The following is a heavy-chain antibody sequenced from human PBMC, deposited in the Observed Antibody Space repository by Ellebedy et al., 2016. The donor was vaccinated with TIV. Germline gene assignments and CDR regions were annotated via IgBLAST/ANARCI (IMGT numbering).Heavy chain of an antibody. J-gene: IGHJ3*01. V-gene: IGHV4-59*01. Sequence: MPSETLSLTCTVSGGSISSYYWSWIRQPPGKGLEWLGEIFHTGGTVYNPSLKSRVTISIDTSKNQSSLNLTSVTAADTAVYYCARRPITFFGVTDAFDVWGQGTMVTVSS. D-gene: IGHD3-3*01. CDR1: GGSISSYY. CDR3: ARRPITFFGVTDAFDV. CDR2: IFHTGGT.